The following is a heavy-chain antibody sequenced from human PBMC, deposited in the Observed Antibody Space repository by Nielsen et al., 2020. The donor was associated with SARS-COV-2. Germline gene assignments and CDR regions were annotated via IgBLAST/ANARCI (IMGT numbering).Heavy chain of an antibody. D-gene: IGHD4-23*01. J-gene: IGHJ6*02. CDR1: GYTFTSYY. CDR3: ATIGGNYGSPEYYYYGMDV. Sequence: ASVKVSCKASGYTFTSYYMHWVRQAPGQGLEWMGIINPSGGSTSYAQKFQGRVTMTRDTSISTAYMELSRLRSDDTAVYYCATIGGNYGSPEYYYYGMDVWGQGTTVTVSS. CDR2: INPSGGST. V-gene: IGHV1-46*01.